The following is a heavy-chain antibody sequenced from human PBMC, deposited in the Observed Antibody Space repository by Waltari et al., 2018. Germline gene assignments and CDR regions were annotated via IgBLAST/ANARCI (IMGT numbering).Heavy chain of an antibody. D-gene: IGHD3-3*01. Sequence: QVQLVQSGAEVKKPGASVKVSCKASGYTFTSYDINWVRQATGHGLEWMGWMNPNSGNTGYAKKFQGRVTITRNTSISTAYMELSSLRSEDTAVYYCARGGRYDFWSGYYMGYYYYGMDVWGQGTTVTVSS. V-gene: IGHV1-8*03. J-gene: IGHJ6*02. CDR3: ARGGRYDFWSGYYMGYYYYGMDV. CDR1: GYTFTSYD. CDR2: MNPNSGNT.